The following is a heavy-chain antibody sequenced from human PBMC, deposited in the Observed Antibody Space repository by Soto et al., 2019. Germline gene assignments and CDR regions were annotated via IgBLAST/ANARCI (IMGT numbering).Heavy chain of an antibody. CDR3: ARKLILAVASPGY. V-gene: IGHV1-3*01. CDR1: GYTFTSYA. D-gene: IGHD6-19*01. J-gene: IGHJ4*02. Sequence: VASVKVSCKASGYTFTSYAMHWVRQAPGQRLEWMGWISAGNGNTKYSQKFQGRVTITRDTSASTAYMELSSLRSEDTAVYYCARKLILAVASPGYWGQGTLVXVSS. CDR2: ISAGNGNT.